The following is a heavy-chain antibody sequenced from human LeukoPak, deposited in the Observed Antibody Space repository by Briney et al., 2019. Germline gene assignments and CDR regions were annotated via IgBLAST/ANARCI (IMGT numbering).Heavy chain of an antibody. CDR2: FDPEDGET. D-gene: IGHD3-16*01. CDR1: GYTLTELS. J-gene: IGHJ4*02. V-gene: IGHV1-24*01. Sequence: GASVKVSCKVSGYTLTELSMHWVRQAPGKGLEWMGGFDPEDGETVYAQKFQGRVTMTEDTSTDTAYMELSSLRSEDTAVYYCAPGYRTGGDFDYWGQGTLVTVSS. CDR3: APGYRTGGDFDY.